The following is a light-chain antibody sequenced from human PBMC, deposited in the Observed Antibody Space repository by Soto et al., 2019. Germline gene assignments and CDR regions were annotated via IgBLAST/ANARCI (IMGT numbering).Light chain of an antibody. Sequence: IQMTQSPSSLSATVGDRVTITCRASQTIVNYLNWYQQKPGKAPKLLIYGTSTLQSGVPSGFSGSGSGTDFTLTISNLQPEDLATYYCQQSFRTPHTFGPGTKVDIK. CDR1: QTIVNY. V-gene: IGKV1-39*01. CDR2: GTS. J-gene: IGKJ3*01. CDR3: QQSFRTPHT.